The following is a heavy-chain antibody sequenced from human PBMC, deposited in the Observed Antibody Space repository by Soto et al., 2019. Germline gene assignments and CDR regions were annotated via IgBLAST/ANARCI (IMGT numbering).Heavy chain of an antibody. CDR3: ARGDRWLRRFDY. D-gene: IGHD5-12*01. Sequence: QVQLQQWGAGLLKPSETLSLTCAVYGGSFSGYYWSWIRQPPGKGLEWIGEINHSGSTNYNPSLNSRVTISVDTSKNQFSLKLSSVTAADTAVYYCARGDRWLRRFDYWGQGTLVTVSS. CDR1: GGSFSGYY. CDR2: INHSGST. V-gene: IGHV4-34*01. J-gene: IGHJ4*02.